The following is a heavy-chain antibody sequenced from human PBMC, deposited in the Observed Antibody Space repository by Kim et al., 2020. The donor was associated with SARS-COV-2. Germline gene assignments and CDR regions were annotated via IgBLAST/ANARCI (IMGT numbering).Heavy chain of an antibody. J-gene: IGHJ5*02. CDR1: GGSISSSSYY. D-gene: IGHD2-15*01. Sequence: SETLSLTCTVSGGSISSSSYYWCWIRQPPGKGLEWIGSIYYSGSTSYNPSLKSRVTISVDTSKNQFSLKLSSVTAADTAVYYCARTLGYCSGGSCYGQFDPWGQGTLVTVSS. V-gene: IGHV4-39*01. CDR3: ARTLGYCSGGSCYGQFDP. CDR2: IYYSGST.